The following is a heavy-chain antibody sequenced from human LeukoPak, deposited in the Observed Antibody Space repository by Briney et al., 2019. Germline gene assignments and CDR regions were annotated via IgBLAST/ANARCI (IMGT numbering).Heavy chain of an antibody. D-gene: IGHD6-13*01. CDR2: INPNSGGT. J-gene: IGHJ5*02. Sequence: ASVKVSCKASGGTFSTYAINWVRQAPGQGLEWMGWINPNSGGTNYAQKFQGWVTMTRDTSISTAYMELSRLRSDDTAVYYCARGVAAAGTGWFDPWGQGTLVTVSS. V-gene: IGHV1-2*04. CDR3: ARGVAAAGTGWFDP. CDR1: GGTFSTYA.